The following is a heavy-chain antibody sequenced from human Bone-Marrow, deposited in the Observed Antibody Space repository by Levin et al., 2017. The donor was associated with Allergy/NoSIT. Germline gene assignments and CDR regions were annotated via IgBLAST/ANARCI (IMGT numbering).Heavy chain of an antibody. CDR3: AKGSQGCTGGSCYSDAFDM. CDR1: GFTFSTYA. CDR2: ISASGGTT. J-gene: IGHJ3*02. D-gene: IGHD2-15*01. Sequence: GESLKISCAASGFTFSTYAMTWVRQAPGRGLEWVSGISASGGTTYYADSMKGRFTISRDNSKNTLYLRMNTLQAEDTAVYFCAKGSQGCTGGSCYSDAFDMWGQGTLVTVSS. V-gene: IGHV3-23*01.